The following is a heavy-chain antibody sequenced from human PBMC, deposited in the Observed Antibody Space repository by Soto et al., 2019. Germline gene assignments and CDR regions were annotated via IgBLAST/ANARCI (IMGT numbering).Heavy chain of an antibody. Sequence: QVQLQQWGAGLLKPSETLSLTCAVYGGSFSGYYWSWLRQPPGKGPEWIGEINHSGNTKYTPSLESRVTISVDTSKNQFSLQLNSVSAADTALYYCARTGGMDVWSQGAMVTVSS. CDR3: ARTGGMDV. V-gene: IGHV4-34*01. CDR2: INHSGNT. CDR1: GGSFSGYY. J-gene: IGHJ6*02.